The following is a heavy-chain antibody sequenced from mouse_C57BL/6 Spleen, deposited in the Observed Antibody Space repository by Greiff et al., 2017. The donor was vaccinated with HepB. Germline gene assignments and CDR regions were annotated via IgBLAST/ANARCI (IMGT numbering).Heavy chain of an antibody. CDR2: ISYDGSN. CDR1: GYSITSGYY. CDR3: ARGDYDAWFAY. D-gene: IGHD2-4*01. Sequence: EVKLVESGPGLVKPSQSLSLTCSVTGYSITSGYYWNWIRQFPGNKLEWMGYISYDGSNNYNPSLKNRISITRDTSKNQFFLKLNSVTTEDTATYYCARGDYDAWFAYWGQGTLVTVSA. J-gene: IGHJ3*01. V-gene: IGHV3-6*01.